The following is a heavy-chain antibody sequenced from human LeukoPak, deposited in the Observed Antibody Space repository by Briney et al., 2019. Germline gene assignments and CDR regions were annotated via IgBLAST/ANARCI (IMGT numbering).Heavy chain of an antibody. CDR1: GYSISSGYY. V-gene: IGHV4-38-2*02. CDR3: AREYGDYGYYYYYMDV. J-gene: IGHJ6*03. CDR2: IYHSGST. D-gene: IGHD4-17*01. Sequence: SETLSLTCTVSGYSISSGYYWGWIRQPPGKGLEWIGSIYHSGSTYYNPSLKSRVTISVDTSKNQFSLKLSSVTAADTAVYYCAREYGDYGYYYYYMDVWGKGTTVTVSS.